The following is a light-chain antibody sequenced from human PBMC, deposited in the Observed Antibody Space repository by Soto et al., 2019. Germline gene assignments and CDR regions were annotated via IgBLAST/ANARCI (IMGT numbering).Light chain of an antibody. CDR1: QSISSW. V-gene: IGKV1-5*01. J-gene: IGKJ3*01. Sequence: DLQMTQSPSTLSASVGDRVTITCRASQSISSWLAWYQQKPGKAPKLLIYDASSLESGVPSRFSGSGSGTEFTLTISSLQPDDFATYYCQQYNSYRTFGPGTKVDIK. CDR2: DAS. CDR3: QQYNSYRT.